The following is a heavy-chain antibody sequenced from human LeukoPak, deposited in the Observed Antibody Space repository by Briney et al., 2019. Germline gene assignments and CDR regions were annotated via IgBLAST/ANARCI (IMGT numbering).Heavy chain of an antibody. V-gene: IGHV3-30-3*01. J-gene: IGHJ2*01. CDR1: GFTFSNYA. CDR2: ISYDGSNK. CDR3: ARARVDIAMFTWLNWYFDL. D-gene: IGHD5-18*01. Sequence: GRSLRLSCAASGFTFSNYAIHWVRQAPGKGLEWVAVISYDGSNKYYADSVKGRFTISRDNSKNALYLQMNSLRAEDTAVYYCARARVDIAMFTWLNWYFDLWGRGTLVTVSS.